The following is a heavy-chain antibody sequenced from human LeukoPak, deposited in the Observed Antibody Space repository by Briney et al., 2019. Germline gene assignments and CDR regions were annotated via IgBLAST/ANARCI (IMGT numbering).Heavy chain of an antibody. CDR2: ISSRSSYI. D-gene: IGHD4-17*01. V-gene: IGHV3-21*01. CDR3: ARAYGDSVGPVYYFDS. J-gene: IGHJ4*02. CDR1: GFIFSQYS. Sequence: GGSLRLSCAASGFIFSQYSMNWVRQAPGKGLEWVSSISSRSSYIYYADSVRGRFTISRDNAKNSLYLQVNSLRAEDTAVYYCARAYGDSVGPVYYFDSWGQGSLVTVSS.